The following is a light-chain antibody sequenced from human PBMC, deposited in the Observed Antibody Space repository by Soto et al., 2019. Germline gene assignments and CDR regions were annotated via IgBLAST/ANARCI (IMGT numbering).Light chain of an antibody. Sequence: EIVLTQSPGTLSLSAGERATLSCRASQSVNSSYLAWYQQKPGQAPKLLIYGASSRATGIPDRFSGSGSGTDFTLTISRLEPEDFAVYYCQQFSSYPLTFGGGTKV. J-gene: IGKJ4*01. CDR1: QSVNSSY. CDR3: QQFSSYPLT. CDR2: GAS. V-gene: IGKV3-20*01.